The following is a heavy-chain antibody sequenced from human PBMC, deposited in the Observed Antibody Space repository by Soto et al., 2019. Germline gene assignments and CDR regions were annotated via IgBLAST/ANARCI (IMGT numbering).Heavy chain of an antibody. CDR2: IYYSGST. J-gene: IGHJ4*02. CDR1: GGSISSSY. V-gene: IGHV4-59*01. CDR3: ARASLQYGSGSYPTDY. Sequence: PSETLSLACTVSGGSISSSYWSWIRQPPGKGLEWIGYIYYSGSTNYNPSLKSRVTISVDTSKNQFSLKLSSVTAADTAVYYCARASLQYGSGSYPTDYWGQGTLVTLS. D-gene: IGHD3-10*01.